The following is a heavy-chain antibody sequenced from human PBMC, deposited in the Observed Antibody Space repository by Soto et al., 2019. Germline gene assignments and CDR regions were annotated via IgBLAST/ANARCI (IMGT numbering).Heavy chain of an antibody. CDR3: ARDFGSTWYVFDY. CDR2: IYGDGTT. CDR1: GITVNTNS. J-gene: IGHJ4*02. D-gene: IGHD6-13*01. Sequence: EVQLVQSGGDLVQPGGSLRLSCAVSGITVNTNSMSWVRQAPGQGLEWVSVIYGDGTTYYADSVKGRFTISRDLFKNSLHLQMNSLRGEDTAVYYCARDFGSTWYVFDYWGQGTLVTVSS. V-gene: IGHV3-66*01.